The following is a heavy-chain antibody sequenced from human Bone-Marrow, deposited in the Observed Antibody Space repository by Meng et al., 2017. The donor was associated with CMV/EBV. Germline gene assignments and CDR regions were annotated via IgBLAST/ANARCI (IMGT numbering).Heavy chain of an antibody. CDR1: GGSISSYY. CDR3: ARGYPPFSRRYGMDV. V-gene: IGHV4-34*01. J-gene: IGHJ6*02. Sequence: SETLSLTCTVSGGSISSYYWSWIRQPAGKGLEWIGEINHSGSTNYNPSLKSRVTISVDTSKNQFSLKLSSVTAADTAVYYCARGYPPFSRRYGMDVWGQGTTVTVSS. CDR2: INHSGST.